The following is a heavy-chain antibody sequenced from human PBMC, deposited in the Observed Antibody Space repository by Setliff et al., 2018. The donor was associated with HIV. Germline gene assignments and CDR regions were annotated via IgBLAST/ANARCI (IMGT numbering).Heavy chain of an antibody. CDR1: VESFSGFY. CDR2: INHSGST. V-gene: IGHV4-34*01. J-gene: IGHJ4*02. D-gene: IGHD3-22*01. Sequence: SETLSLTCAVYVESFSGFYWSWIRQPPGKGLEWIGEINHSGSTNYNPSLKSRVALSVDTSKNQFSLKLSSVTAADTAMYYCASVVLDLFDGSGYSDSWGQGTLVTVSS. CDR3: ASVVLDLFDGSGYSDS.